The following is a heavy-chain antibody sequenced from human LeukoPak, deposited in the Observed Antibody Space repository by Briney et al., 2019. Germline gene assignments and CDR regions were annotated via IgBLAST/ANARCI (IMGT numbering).Heavy chain of an antibody. CDR3: ARVLQCATVTKYDYVWGSYRFDY. Sequence: AASVKVSCKASGYTFTSYDINWVRQATGQGLEWMGWMNPNSGNTDYAQKFQGRVTMTRNTSISTAYMELSSLRSEDTAVYYCARVLQCATVTKYDYVWGSYRFDYWGQGTLVTVSS. CDR2: MNPNSGNT. J-gene: IGHJ4*02. CDR1: GYTFTSYD. D-gene: IGHD3-16*02. V-gene: IGHV1-8*01.